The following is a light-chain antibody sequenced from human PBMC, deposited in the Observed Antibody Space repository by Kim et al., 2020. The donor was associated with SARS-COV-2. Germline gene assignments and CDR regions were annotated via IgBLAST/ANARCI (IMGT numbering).Light chain of an antibody. CDR3: HQLNSYPLT. Sequence: IQLTQSPSSLPASVGDRVTITCRASQGISSYLAWYQQKPGKAPKLLIFAASTLQSGVPSRFSGSGSGTDFTLTINSLQPEDFATYYCHQLNSYPLTFGGGTKVGIK. CDR2: AAS. CDR1: QGISSY. J-gene: IGKJ4*01. V-gene: IGKV1-9*01.